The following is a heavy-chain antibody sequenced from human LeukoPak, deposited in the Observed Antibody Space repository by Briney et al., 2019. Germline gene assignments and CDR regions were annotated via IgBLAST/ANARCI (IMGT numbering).Heavy chain of an antibody. D-gene: IGHD2-21*02. Sequence: GGSLRLSCAASGLIFSRYGMSWVRQAPGKGLEWVASINQDESAKVYVDSVRGRFTISRDNAKNSLFLQMNSLRAEDTAFDYCAKLVRDAKIYDFWGHGALVTVSS. V-gene: IGHV3-7*01. J-gene: IGHJ4*01. CDR2: INQDESAK. CDR1: GLIFSRYG. CDR3: AKLVRDAKIYDF.